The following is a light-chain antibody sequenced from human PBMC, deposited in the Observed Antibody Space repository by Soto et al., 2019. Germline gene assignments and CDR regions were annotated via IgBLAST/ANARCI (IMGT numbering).Light chain of an antibody. V-gene: IGKV1-5*03. CDR3: QQYNGYWT. CDR1: QSISGS. Sequence: DIQMTQSPSTLSASVGDRVTITCRASQSISGSFAWYQQKPGKAPKLLIYEASNLKSGVPSRFSGSGSGTDYTLPISSLQPDDSASYYCQQYNGYWTFGQGTRVEIK. J-gene: IGKJ1*01. CDR2: EAS.